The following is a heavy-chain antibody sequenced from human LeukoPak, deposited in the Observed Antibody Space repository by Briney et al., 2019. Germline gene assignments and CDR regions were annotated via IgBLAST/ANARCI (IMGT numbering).Heavy chain of an antibody. CDR3: ARGRYSGYDYTY. J-gene: IGHJ4*02. CDR2: INHSGST. Sequence: SETLSLTCAVYGGSFSGYYWSWIRQPPGKGLEWIGEINHSGSTNYNPSLKSRVTISVDTSKNQFSLKLSSVTAADTAVYYCARGRYSGYDYTYWGQGTLVTVSS. V-gene: IGHV4-34*01. D-gene: IGHD5-12*01. CDR1: GGSFSGYY.